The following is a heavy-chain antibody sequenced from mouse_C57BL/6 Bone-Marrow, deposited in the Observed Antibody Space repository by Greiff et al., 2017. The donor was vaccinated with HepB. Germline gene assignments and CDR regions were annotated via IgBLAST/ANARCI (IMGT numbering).Heavy chain of an antibody. D-gene: IGHD2-2*01. J-gene: IGHJ4*01. CDR2: TFYSGIT. CDR1: GFSINSDCY. CDR3: ASGRGYDGAMDY. V-gene: IGHV3-3*01. Sequence: EVKLMESGSSLVRPSQTLSLTCTVTGFSINSDCYWIWIRQFPGNKLEYIGYTFYSGITYYNPSLESRTYITRDTSKNQFSLKLSSVTTEDTATYYCASGRGYDGAMDYWGQGTSVTVSS.